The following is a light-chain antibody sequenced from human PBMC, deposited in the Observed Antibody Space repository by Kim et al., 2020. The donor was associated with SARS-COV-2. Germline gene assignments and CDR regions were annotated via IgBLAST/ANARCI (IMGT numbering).Light chain of an antibody. CDR3: SSYTGSTPYV. Sequence: GQSITISCNGTSSDVGGYDYVSWYQQHPGKAPKLMIYDVSNRPSGVSNRFSGSKSGNTASLTISGLQAEDEADYYCSSYTGSTPYVFGTGTKVTVL. J-gene: IGLJ1*01. CDR2: DVS. V-gene: IGLV2-14*03. CDR1: SSDVGGYDY.